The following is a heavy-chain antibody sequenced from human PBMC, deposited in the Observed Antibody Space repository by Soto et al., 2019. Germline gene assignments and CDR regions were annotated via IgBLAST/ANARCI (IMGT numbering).Heavy chain of an antibody. V-gene: IGHV3-11*06. D-gene: IGHD1-26*01. CDR1: GFTFSDYY. J-gene: IGHJ6*02. CDR3: ARYSGSYLSAYFYGMDV. CDR2: ISTVSSAT. Sequence: QVQLVESGGGLVKPGGSLRFSCAASGFTFSDYYMTWIRQAPGKGLEWVSFISTVSSATDYADSVKGRFTISRDNAKNLVYLQMESLRAEDTAVYYCARYSGSYLSAYFYGMDVWGQGATVTVSS.